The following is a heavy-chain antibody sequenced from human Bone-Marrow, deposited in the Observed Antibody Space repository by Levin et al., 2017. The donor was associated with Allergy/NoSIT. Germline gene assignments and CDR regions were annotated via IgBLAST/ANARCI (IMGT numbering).Heavy chain of an antibody. CDR3: ARTKTYTTYYDFWSGYYTGKYYYYMDV. CDR2: IYPGDSDT. D-gene: IGHD3-3*01. J-gene: IGHJ6*03. CDR1: GYSFTSYW. V-gene: IGHV5-51*01. Sequence: GESLKISCKGSGYSFTSYWIGWVRQMPGKGLEWMGIIYPGDSDTRYSPSFQGQVTISADKSISTAYLQWSSLKASDTAMYYCARTKTYTTYYDFWSGYYTGKYYYYMDVWGKGTTVTVSS.